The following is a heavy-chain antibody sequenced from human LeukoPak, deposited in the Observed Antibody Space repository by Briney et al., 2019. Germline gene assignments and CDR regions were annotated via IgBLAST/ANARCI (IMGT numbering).Heavy chain of an antibody. D-gene: IGHD3-16*01. Sequence: PGGSLRLSCAASGFTFSDFYMSWIRQAPGKGLEWVSYISCSCSTMSYADSVRGRFTISRDNAKNSLYLQMNSLRAEDTAVYYCARPYRRLDYWGQGTLVTVSS. CDR1: GFTFSDFY. V-gene: IGHV3-11*01. CDR3: ARPYRRLDY. CDR2: ISCSCSTM. J-gene: IGHJ4*02.